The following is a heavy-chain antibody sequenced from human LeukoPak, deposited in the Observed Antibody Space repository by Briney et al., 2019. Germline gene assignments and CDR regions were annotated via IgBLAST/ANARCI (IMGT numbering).Heavy chain of an antibody. J-gene: IGHJ4*02. V-gene: IGHV5-51*01. D-gene: IGHD3-22*01. CDR1: GYSFTSYW. CDR3: ARGPKPIYYYDSSGYFDY. Sequence: GESLKISCKGSGYSFTSYWIGWVRQMPGKGLEWMGIIYPGDSDTRYSPSFQGQVTISADKSISTAYLQWSSLKASDTAVYYCARGPKPIYYYDSSGYFDYWGQGTLVTVSS. CDR2: IYPGDSDT.